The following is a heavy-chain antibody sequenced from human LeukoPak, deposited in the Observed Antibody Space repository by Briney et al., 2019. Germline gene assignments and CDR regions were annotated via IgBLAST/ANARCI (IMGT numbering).Heavy chain of an antibody. CDR2: IYYSGST. D-gene: IGHD2-8*01. CDR1: GGSISSYY. V-gene: IGHV4-59*01. Sequence: SETLSLTCTVSGGSISSYYWSWIRQPPGKGLEWIGYIYYSGSTNYNPSLKSRVTISVDTSKNQFSLKLSSVTAADTAVYYCAREGRGCTNGVCYLWFDPWGQGTLVTVSS. J-gene: IGHJ5*02. CDR3: AREGRGCTNGVCYLWFDP.